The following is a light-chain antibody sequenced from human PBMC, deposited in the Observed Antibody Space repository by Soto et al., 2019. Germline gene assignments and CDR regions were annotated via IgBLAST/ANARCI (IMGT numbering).Light chain of an antibody. J-gene: IGKJ4*01. CDR3: QQFNSYPLT. CDR1: QGISSA. Sequence: AIQLTQSPSSLSASVGDRVTITCRTSQGISSALAWYQQRPGKAPKVLIYDASTLESGVPSRFSSRGSGTDFTLTISSLQPEDFATYYCQQFNSYPLTFGGGTKVEIE. CDR2: DAS. V-gene: IGKV1-13*02.